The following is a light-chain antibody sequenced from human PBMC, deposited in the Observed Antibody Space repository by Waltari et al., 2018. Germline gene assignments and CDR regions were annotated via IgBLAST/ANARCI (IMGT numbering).Light chain of an antibody. CDR1: LTYGGSCSP. Sequence: QSALNQPSSATGFPGHSFTILCTFNLTYGGSCSPYFSYQQHPGKAPKLMIYEGSKRPSGVSNRFSGSKSGNTASLTISGLQAEDEADYYCCSYAGSSTFVVFGGGTKLTVL. J-gene: IGLJ2*01. V-gene: IGLV2-23*03. CDR2: EGS. CDR3: CSYAGSSTFVV.